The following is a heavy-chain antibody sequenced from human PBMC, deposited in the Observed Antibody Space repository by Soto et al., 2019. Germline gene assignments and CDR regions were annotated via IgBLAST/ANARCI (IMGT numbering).Heavy chain of an antibody. D-gene: IGHD3-10*01. CDR2: ISSSSSYI. CDR1: GFTFSSYS. CDR3: ARGVGPSWSYYNSYFDY. V-gene: IGHV3-21*01. J-gene: IGHJ4*02. Sequence: EVQLVESGGGLVKPGGSLRLSCAASGFTFSSYSMNWVRQAPAKGLEWVSSISSSSSYIYYADSVKGRFTISRDNAKNSLYLQMNSLRAEDTAVYYCARGVGPSWSYYNSYFDYWGQGTLVTVSS.